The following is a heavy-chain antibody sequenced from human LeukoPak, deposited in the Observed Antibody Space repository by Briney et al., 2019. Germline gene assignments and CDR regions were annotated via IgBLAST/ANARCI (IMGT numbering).Heavy chain of an antibody. CDR2: IGGSNYYRGST. J-gene: IGHJ3*02. CDR1: GASISSSAYY. V-gene: IGHV4-39*01. CDR3: ARGSHRSYSSPKDAFDI. D-gene: IGHD6-19*01. Sequence: KPSETLSLTCTVSGASISSSAYYWGWIRQPPGKGLEWIGSIGGSNYYRGSTYYNPSLKSRVTIHVDTSKDQFSLKLSSVTAADTAVYYCARGSHRSYSSPKDAFDIWGQGTMVTVSS.